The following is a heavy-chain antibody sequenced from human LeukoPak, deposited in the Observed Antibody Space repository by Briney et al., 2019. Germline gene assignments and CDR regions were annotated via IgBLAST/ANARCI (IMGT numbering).Heavy chain of an antibody. CDR3: ARDPTTVTTGALGY. J-gene: IGHJ4*01. Sequence: GGSLRLSCAASGFTFSSYAMHWVRQAPGKGLEWVAVISYDGSNKYYADSVKGRFTISRDNSKNTLYLQMNSLRAEDTAVYYCARDPTTVTTGALGYWGQGTLVTVSS. CDR2: ISYDGSNK. CDR1: GFTFSSYA. D-gene: IGHD4-17*01. V-gene: IGHV3-30-3*01.